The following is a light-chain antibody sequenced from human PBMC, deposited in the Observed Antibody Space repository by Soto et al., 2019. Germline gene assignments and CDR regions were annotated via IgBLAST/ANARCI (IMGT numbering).Light chain of an antibody. CDR3: SSYTSGSTLPWV. V-gene: IGLV2-14*01. CDR2: EVT. CDR1: RSDVGRYNY. Sequence: QSALTQPASVSGSPGQSITISCTGTRSDVGRYNYVSWYQQHPGKAPKLLIYEVTYRPSGVSTRFSASKSGSTASLTISGIQAEDEADYYCSSYTSGSTLPWVFGTGTKVTVL. J-gene: IGLJ1*01.